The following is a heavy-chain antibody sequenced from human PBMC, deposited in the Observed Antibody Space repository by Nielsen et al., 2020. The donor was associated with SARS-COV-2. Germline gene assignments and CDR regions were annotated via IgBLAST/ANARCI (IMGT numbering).Heavy chain of an antibody. CDR3: ARDAYGDSSFYSYGLDV. Sequence: SETLSLTCTVSGGSIRTDYYWTWIRQPPGKGLEWIGYIYYSGYTSYNPSLKSRVTISVDTSENQFSLELRSVTAADTAVYYCARDAYGDSSFYSYGLDVWGQGTTVAVSS. CDR2: IYYSGYT. J-gene: IGHJ6*02. V-gene: IGHV4-30-4*01. D-gene: IGHD4-17*01. CDR1: GGSIRTDYY.